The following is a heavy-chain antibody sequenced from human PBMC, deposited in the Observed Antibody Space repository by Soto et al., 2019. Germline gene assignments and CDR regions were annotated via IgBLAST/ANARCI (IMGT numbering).Heavy chain of an antibody. Sequence: ASVKVSCKASGYTFTIYCISWVRQAPGQGLEWMGWISAYNGNTNYAQKLQGRVTMTTDTSTSTAYMELRSLRSDDTAVYYCARDGAPDPGSGLSCYYYMDIWGKGTTVTVSS. CDR3: ARDGAPDPGSGLSCYYYMDI. CDR1: GYTFTIYC. CDR2: ISAYNGNT. J-gene: IGHJ6*03. D-gene: IGHD3-10*01. V-gene: IGHV1-18*01.